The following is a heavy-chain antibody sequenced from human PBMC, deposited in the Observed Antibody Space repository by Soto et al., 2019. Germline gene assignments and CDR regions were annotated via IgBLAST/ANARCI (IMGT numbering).Heavy chain of an antibody. CDR2: IIPIFGTA. CDR1: GVTFSSYA. CDR3: AIAYDYVWGSYPPEFDY. Sequence: GASVKVSCKASGVTFSSYAISWVRQAPGQGLEWMGGIIPIFGTANYAQKFQGRVTITADESTSTAYMGLSSLRSEDTAVYYCAIAYDYVWGSYPPEFDYWGQGTLVTVSS. V-gene: IGHV1-69*13. J-gene: IGHJ4*02. D-gene: IGHD3-16*02.